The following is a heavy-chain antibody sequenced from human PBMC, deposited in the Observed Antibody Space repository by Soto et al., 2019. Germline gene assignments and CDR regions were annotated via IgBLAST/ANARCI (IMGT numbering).Heavy chain of an antibody. CDR2: IVVGIGNT. V-gene: IGHV1-58*01. CDR3: ARDYYDSSGYITPRWFDP. J-gene: IGHJ5*02. D-gene: IGHD3-22*01. Sequence: GASVKVSCKASGFTFTSSAVQWVRQARGQRLEWMGWIVVGIGNTNYAQKFQERVTITRDMSTSTAYMELSSLRSEDTAVYYCARDYYDSSGYITPRWFDPWGQGTLVTVSS. CDR1: GFTFTSSA.